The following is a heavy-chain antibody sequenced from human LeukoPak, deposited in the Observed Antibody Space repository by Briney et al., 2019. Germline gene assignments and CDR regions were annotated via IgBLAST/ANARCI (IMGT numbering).Heavy chain of an antibody. CDR3: ARSCGKRRIQLWLLNKYYYYGMDV. CDR2: MNPNSGNT. V-gene: IGHV1-8*01. J-gene: IGHJ6*02. Sequence: ASVKVSCKASGYTFTSYDINWVRQATGQGLEWMGWMNPNSGNTGYAQKFQGRVTMTRNTSISTAYKELSSLRSEDTAVYYCARSCGKRRIQLWLLNKYYYYGMDVWGQGTTVTVSS. D-gene: IGHD5-18*01. CDR1: GYTFTSYD.